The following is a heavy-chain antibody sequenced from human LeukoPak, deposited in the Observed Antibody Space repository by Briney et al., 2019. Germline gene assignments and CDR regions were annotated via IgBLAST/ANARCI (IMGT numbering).Heavy chain of an antibody. J-gene: IGHJ3*02. D-gene: IGHD3-22*01. Sequence: PSETLSLTCTVSGGSISSYYWSWIRQPPGKGLEWIGYIYYSGSTNYNPSLKSRVTISVDTSKNQFSLKLSSVTAADTAVYYCATYYYDSSGSLGAFDIWGQGTMVTVSS. V-gene: IGHV4-59*01. CDR3: ATYYYDSSGSLGAFDI. CDR1: GGSISSYY. CDR2: IYYSGST.